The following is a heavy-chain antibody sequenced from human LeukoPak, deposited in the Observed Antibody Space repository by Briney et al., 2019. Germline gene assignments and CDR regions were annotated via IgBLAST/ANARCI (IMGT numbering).Heavy chain of an antibody. CDR3: ARHLYSGSYYHFDY. CDR1: GFTVSSNY. CDR2: IYSGGST. V-gene: IGHV3-53*01. Sequence: GGSLRLSCAASGFTVSSNYVSWVRQAPGKGLEWVSVIYSGGSTYYADSVKGRFTISRDNSKNTLYLQMNSLRAEDTAVYYCARHLYSGSYYHFDYWGQGTLVTVSS. J-gene: IGHJ4*02. D-gene: IGHD1-26*01.